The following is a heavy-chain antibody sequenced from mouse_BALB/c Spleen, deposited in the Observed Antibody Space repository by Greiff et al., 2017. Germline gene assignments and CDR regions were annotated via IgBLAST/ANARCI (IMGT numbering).Heavy chain of an antibody. D-gene: IGHD1-2*01. CDR1: GFSLTGYG. CDR2: IWGDGSK. CDR3: AREGDCHYYGDGYAMDY. J-gene: IGHJ4*01. Sequence: VHLVESGPGLVAPSPSLSITCTASGFSLTGYGVNWVRQPPGKGLEWLGMIWGDGSKADNAALNSRLTISKDNSKSQVFLKMNRLQTADTARYEGAREGDCHYYGDGYAMDYWGQGTSVTVSA. V-gene: IGHV2-6-7*01.